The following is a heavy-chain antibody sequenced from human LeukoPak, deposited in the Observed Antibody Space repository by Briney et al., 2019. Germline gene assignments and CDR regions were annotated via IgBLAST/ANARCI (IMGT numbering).Heavy chain of an antibody. CDR2: ISGSGGST. D-gene: IGHD2-21*02. CDR3: AKDISVTDNY. CDR1: GFTFSTYA. Sequence: GGSLRLSCAASGFTFSTYAMSWVRQAPGKGLEWVSAISGSGGSTDYADSVKGRFTISRDNSKNTLYLQMNSLRAEDTAVYYCAKDISVTDNYWGQGTLVTVSS. J-gene: IGHJ4*02. V-gene: IGHV3-23*01.